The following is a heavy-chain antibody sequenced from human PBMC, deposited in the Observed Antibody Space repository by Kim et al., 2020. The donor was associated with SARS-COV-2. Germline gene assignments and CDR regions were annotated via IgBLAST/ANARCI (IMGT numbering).Heavy chain of an antibody. CDR3: ARSPKGIAAADH. D-gene: IGHD6-13*01. Sequence: DYAVSVKSRITINPDTSMNQFSLQLNSVTPEDTAVYYCARSPKGIAAADHWGQGTLVTVSS. V-gene: IGHV6-1*01. J-gene: IGHJ4*02.